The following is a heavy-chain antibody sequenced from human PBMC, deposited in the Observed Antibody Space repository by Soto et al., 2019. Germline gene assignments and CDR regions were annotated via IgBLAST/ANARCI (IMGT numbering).Heavy chain of an antibody. CDR3: AKDYSSSSIWRPYFDY. J-gene: IGHJ4*02. D-gene: IGHD6-6*01. CDR1: GFTFSNYA. Sequence: EVQLLESGGDLVQPGGSPRLSCAASGFTFSNYAMSWVRQAPGKGLEWVSGLSGSGGSTYYADSVKGRFTISRDNSKNTLYLQMNSLRAEDTAVYYCAKDYSSSSIWRPYFDYWGQGTLVTVSS. V-gene: IGHV3-23*01. CDR2: LSGSGGST.